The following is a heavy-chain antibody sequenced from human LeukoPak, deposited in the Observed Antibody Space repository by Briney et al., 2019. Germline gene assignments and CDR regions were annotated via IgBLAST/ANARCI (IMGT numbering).Heavy chain of an antibody. V-gene: IGHV4-61*02. CDR2: IYTTGSS. D-gene: IGHD3-10*01. CDR1: GGSTSGINYY. CDR3: ARVSPSGVWDV. Sequence: SQTLSLTCTVSGGSTSGINYYWTWIRQPAGKGLEWIGRIYTTGSSNYNPSLKSRVTISVDTSNNQFSLKLSSVTAADTAVYYCARVSPSGVWDVWGRGTTVTVSS. J-gene: IGHJ6*02.